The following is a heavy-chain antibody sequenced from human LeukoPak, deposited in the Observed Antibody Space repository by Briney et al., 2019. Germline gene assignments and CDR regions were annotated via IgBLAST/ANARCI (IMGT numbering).Heavy chain of an antibody. CDR3: AKGRVKYQLLSKNWFDP. CDR1: GFTFDDYA. Sequence: PGGSLRLSCAASGFTFDDYAMHWVRQAPGKGLEWVSGISWNSGSIGYADSVKGRFTISRDNAKNSLYLQMNSLRAEDTALYYCAKGRVKYQLLSKNWFDPWGQGTLVTVSS. D-gene: IGHD2-2*01. V-gene: IGHV3-9*01. J-gene: IGHJ5*02. CDR2: ISWNSGSI.